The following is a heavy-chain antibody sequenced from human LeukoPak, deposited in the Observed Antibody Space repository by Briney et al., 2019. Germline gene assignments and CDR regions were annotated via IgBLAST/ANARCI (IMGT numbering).Heavy chain of an antibody. CDR2: ISGSGGST. CDR1: GFTFSSYA. D-gene: IGHD3-9*01. Sequence: GGSLRLSCAASGFTFSSYAMSWVRQAPGKGLEWVSAISGSGGSTYYADSVKGRFTISRDNSKNTLYLQMNSLRAEDTAVYYCALAPYLYDISTGYYSFDYWGQGTLVTVSS. V-gene: IGHV3-23*01. CDR3: ALAPYLYDISTGYYSFDY. J-gene: IGHJ4*02.